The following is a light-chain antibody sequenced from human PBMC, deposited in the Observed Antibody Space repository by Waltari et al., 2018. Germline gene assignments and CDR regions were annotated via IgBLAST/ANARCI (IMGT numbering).Light chain of an antibody. CDR1: QSVNWD. V-gene: IGKV3-11*01. CDR3: QQRRNWPLT. Sequence: EIVLTQSPATLSLSPGERATLSCRASQSVNWDLAWYQQSPGQAPRLLIYDTSNRATGIPARFSGSGSETDFTLTISSLEPEDSAVYYCQQRRNWPLTFGGGTKVEIK. J-gene: IGKJ4*01. CDR2: DTS.